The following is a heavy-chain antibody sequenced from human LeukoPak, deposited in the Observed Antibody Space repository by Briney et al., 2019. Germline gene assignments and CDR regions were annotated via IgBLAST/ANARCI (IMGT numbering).Heavy chain of an antibody. CDR2: IDPSDSYT. CDR1: GYSFTFYW. J-gene: IGHJ4*02. Sequence: PGESLKISCKSSGYSFTFYWINWVRQMPGKGLEWMGRIDPSDSYTNYSPSFQGHVTISADKSISTAYLQWSSLKASDTAMYYCARREAYCSSTSCRPFDYWGQGTLVTVSS. CDR3: ARREAYCSSTSCRPFDY. D-gene: IGHD2-2*01. V-gene: IGHV5-10-1*01.